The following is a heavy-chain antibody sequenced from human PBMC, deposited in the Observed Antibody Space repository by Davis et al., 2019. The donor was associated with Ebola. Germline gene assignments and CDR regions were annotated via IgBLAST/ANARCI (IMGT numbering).Heavy chain of an antibody. CDR1: GYRFTDYA. CDR2: INAGSGNT. J-gene: IGHJ5*02. Sequence: ASVKVPCKASGYRFTDYAVHWVRQAPGQRLEWMGWINAGSGNTKYSQKFQGRVTFSRDTSASTAYMELSKLTTEDTAVFHCARGQAKKGWFDPWGQGTLVTVAS. CDR3: ARGQAKKGWFDP. V-gene: IGHV1-3*01. D-gene: IGHD4/OR15-4a*01.